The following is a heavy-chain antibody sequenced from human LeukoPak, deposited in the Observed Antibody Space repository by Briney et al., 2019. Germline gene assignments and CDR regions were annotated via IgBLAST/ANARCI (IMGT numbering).Heavy chain of an antibody. CDR1: GGSISSSSYY. V-gene: IGHV4-39*01. CDR2: IYYSGST. CDR3: ARQDSSSWIRRWFDP. J-gene: IGHJ5*02. Sequence: SETLSLTCTVSGGSISSSSYYWGWIRQPPVKGLEWTGSIYYSGSTYYNPSLKSRVTISVDTSKNQFSLKLSSVTAADTAVYYCARQDSSSWIRRWFDPWGQGTLVTVSS. D-gene: IGHD6-13*01.